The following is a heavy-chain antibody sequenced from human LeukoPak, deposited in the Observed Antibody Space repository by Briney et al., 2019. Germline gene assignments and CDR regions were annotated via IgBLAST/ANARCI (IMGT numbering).Heavy chain of an antibody. Sequence: ASVKVSCKASGYTFTSYDINWVRQATGQGLEWMGWMNPNSGNTGYAQKFQGRVTMTRNTSISTAYMELGSLRPEDTAVYYCARVGSRGYYYRWFDPWGQGTLVTVSS. V-gene: IGHV1-8*01. J-gene: IGHJ5*02. CDR2: MNPNSGNT. D-gene: IGHD3-22*01. CDR3: ARVGSRGYYYRWFDP. CDR1: GYTFTSYD.